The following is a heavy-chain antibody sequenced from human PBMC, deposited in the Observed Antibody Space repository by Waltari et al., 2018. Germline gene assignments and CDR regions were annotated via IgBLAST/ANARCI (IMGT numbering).Heavy chain of an antibody. Sequence: QVQLQESGPGLVKPSETLSLTCSVSGSSSSSGYYWGWIRQPPGKGLEYIASIYHSGSTYSNPSLRSRVTISVDTSKTQFSLKLSSVTAADTAVYYCAIKNSSYYYMDVWGKGTTVTVSS. J-gene: IGHJ6*03. D-gene: IGHD5-18*01. CDR2: IYHSGST. CDR3: AIKNSSYYYMDV. CDR1: GSSSSSGYY. V-gene: IGHV4-38-2*01.